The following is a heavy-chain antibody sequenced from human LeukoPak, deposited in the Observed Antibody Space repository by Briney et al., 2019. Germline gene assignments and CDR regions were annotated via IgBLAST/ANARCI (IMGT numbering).Heavy chain of an antibody. CDR3: ARDDRAAAGMGY. V-gene: IGHV3-48*04. CDR1: GFTFSSYS. Sequence: GGSLRLSCAASGFTFSSYSMNWVRQAPGKGLEWVSYISSSGSTIYHADSVKGRFTISRDNAKNSLYLQMNSLRAEDTAVYYCARDDRAAAGMGYWGQGTLVTVSS. J-gene: IGHJ4*02. D-gene: IGHD6-13*01. CDR2: ISSSGSTI.